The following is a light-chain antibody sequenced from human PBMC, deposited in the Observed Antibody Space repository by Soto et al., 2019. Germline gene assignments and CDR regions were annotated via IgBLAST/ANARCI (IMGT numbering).Light chain of an antibody. CDR2: DAS. CDR1: QSVGNY. V-gene: IGKV3-11*01. CDR3: KQRSNWPPP. Sequence: EVVLTQSPGTLSLSPGERATLSCRASQSVGNYLAWYQQQPGQAHRLLINDASHRAAGIPARFSGSGSGTDFTLSTSSLETEDFAVYYCKQRSNWPPPFGQGTRLEIX. J-gene: IGKJ5*01.